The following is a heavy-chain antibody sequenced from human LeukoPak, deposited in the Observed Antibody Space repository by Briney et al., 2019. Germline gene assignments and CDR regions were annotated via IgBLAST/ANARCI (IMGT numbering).Heavy chain of an antibody. CDR2: IHPSGST. CDR1: VGSFSDCY. V-gene: IGHV4-34*01. CDR3: ARGYDREKSAY. D-gene: IGHD3-22*01. J-gene: IGHJ4*02. Sequence: SETLSLTCAVYVGSFSDCYWSWIRQPPGKGLEWIGEIHPSGSTNYNPSLKSRVTISVDTSKNQFSLKLTSVAAADTAVYYCARGYDREKSAYWGQGTLVTVSS.